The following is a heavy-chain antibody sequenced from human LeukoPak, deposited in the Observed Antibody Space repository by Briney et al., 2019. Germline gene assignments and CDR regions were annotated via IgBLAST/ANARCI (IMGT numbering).Heavy chain of an antibody. Sequence: HGESLKVSCKASGYSFTSYWIGWVRQMPGKGLEWMGIIYPGDSDTRYSPSFQGQVTISADKSISTAYLHWSSLKPSDTAMYYCARHFARGSMTSPAGYWGQGTLVTVSS. CDR1: GYSFTSYW. CDR2: IYPGDSDT. D-gene: IGHD2-2*01. J-gene: IGHJ4*02. CDR3: ARHFARGSMTSPAGY. V-gene: IGHV5-51*01.